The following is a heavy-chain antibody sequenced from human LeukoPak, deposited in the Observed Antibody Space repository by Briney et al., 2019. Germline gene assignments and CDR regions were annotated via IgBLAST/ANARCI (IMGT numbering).Heavy chain of an antibody. Sequence: ASVKVSCKASGYTFTSYDINWVRQAPGQGLEWMGIINPSGGSTSYAQKFQGRVTMTRDMSTSTVYMELSSLRSEDTAVYYCARGDTAMVFGFDYWGQGTLVTVSS. D-gene: IGHD5-18*01. CDR2: INPSGGST. V-gene: IGHV1-46*01. CDR3: ARGDTAMVFGFDY. J-gene: IGHJ4*02. CDR1: GYTFTSYD.